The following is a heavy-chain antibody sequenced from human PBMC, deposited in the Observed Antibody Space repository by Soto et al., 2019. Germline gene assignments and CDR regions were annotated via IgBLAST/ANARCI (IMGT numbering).Heavy chain of an antibody. CDR1: GDSVSSNSAA. CDR3: AREERGSGWYELDY. D-gene: IGHD6-19*01. V-gene: IGHV6-1*01. J-gene: IGHJ4*02. Sequence: LLQTLSLTCAISGDSVSSNSAAWNWIRQSPSRGLEWLGRTYYRSKWYNDYAVSVKSRITINPDTSKNQFSLHLNSVTPEDTVEYYCAREERGSGWYELDYWGQGTLVTVSS. CDR2: TYYRSKWYN.